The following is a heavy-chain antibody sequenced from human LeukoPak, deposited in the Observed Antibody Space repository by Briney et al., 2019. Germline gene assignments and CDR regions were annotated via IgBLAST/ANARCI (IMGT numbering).Heavy chain of an antibody. CDR1: GFTFNNYR. J-gene: IGHJ4*02. Sequence: GGSLRLSCAASGFTFNNYRMHRVRQVPGKGLVWVSRIGGDGSSTSYADSVKGRFAISRDNAKNTVSLQMNSLRAEDTAVYYCARGASSGHYVSGDHWGQGTLVTVSS. D-gene: IGHD3-22*01. CDR2: IGGDGSST. V-gene: IGHV3-74*01. CDR3: ARGASSGHYVSGDH.